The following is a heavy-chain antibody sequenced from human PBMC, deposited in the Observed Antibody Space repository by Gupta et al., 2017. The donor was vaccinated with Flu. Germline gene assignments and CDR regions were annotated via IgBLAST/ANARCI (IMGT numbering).Heavy chain of an antibody. D-gene: IGHD3-10*01. CDR3: ASSNGFGELLGDYYYYGMDV. Sequence: EVQLVESGGGLVKPGGSLRLSCAASGLTFSSYSMIWVRQAPGTGLEWVSSISSSSSYIYYADSVKGRFTISRDNAKNSLYLQMNSLRAEDTAVYYCASSNGFGELLGDYYYYGMDVWGQGTTVTVSS. J-gene: IGHJ6*02. CDR1: GLTFSSYS. V-gene: IGHV3-21*01. CDR2: ISSSSSYI.